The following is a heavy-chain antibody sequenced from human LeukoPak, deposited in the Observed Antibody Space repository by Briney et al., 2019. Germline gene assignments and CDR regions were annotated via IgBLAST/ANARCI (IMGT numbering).Heavy chain of an antibody. CDR3: ARDPSSSWSVGYFDY. J-gene: IGHJ4*02. CDR2: IYPSGST. V-gene: IGHV4-4*02. Sequence: PSETLSLTCAVSGGSISSSNWWSWVRQPPGKGLEWIGEIYPSGSTNYNPSLKSRVTISVDKSKNQFSLKLSSVTAADTAVYYCARDPSSSWSVGYFDYWGQGTLVTVSS. D-gene: IGHD6-13*01. CDR1: GGSISSSNW.